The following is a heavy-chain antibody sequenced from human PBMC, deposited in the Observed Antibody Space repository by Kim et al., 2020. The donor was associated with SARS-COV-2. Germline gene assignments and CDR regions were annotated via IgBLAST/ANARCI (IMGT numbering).Heavy chain of an antibody. D-gene: IGHD5-12*01. Sequence: GGSLRLSCAASGFTFSDHYMDWVRQAPGKGLEWVGRTRNKANSYTTEYAASVKGRFTISRDDSKNSLYLQMNSLKTEDTAVYYCARGGGYSGYDLYYFDYWGQGTLVTVFS. CDR1: GFTFSDHY. V-gene: IGHV3-72*01. CDR3: ARGGGYSGYDLYYFDY. J-gene: IGHJ4*02. CDR2: TRNKANSYTT.